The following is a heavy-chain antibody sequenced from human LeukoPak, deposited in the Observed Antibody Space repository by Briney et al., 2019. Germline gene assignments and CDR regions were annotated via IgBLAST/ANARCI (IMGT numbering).Heavy chain of an antibody. CDR1: GFSFSIHD. J-gene: IGHJ3*02. Sequence: GPLRLSCAASGFSFSIHDMTWVRQAPGKGLEWIGEINHSGSTNYDPSLKSRVTISVDTSKNQFSLKLSSVTAADTAVYYCARWPSGGDCMYAFDIWGQGTMVTVSS. V-gene: IGHV4-34*01. CDR3: ARWPSGGDCMYAFDI. D-gene: IGHD2-21*02. CDR2: INHSGST.